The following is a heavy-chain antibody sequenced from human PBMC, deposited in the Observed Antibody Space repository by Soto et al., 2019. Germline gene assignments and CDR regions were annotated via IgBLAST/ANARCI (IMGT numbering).Heavy chain of an antibody. Sequence: ASVKVSCKASGYTFTSYYIHWVREAPGQGLEWMGIINPSGGSPSYAQKFQGRVTMTRDTSTSTVYMELSSLRSEDTAVYYCARGYLSTVTTYGYFDYWGQGTLVTVS. D-gene: IGHD4-17*01. V-gene: IGHV1-46*03. J-gene: IGHJ4*02. CDR1: GYTFTSYY. CDR3: ARGYLSTVTTYGYFDY. CDR2: INPSGGSP.